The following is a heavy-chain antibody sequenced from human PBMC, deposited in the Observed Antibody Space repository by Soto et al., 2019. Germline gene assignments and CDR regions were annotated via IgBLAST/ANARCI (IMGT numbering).Heavy chain of an antibody. J-gene: IGHJ4*02. CDR3: ARNVLRFLEWLSSRGDFDY. CDR2: IYYSGST. D-gene: IGHD3-3*01. Sequence: SETLSLTCTVSGGSISSSSYYWGWIRQPPGKGLEWIGSIYYSGSTYYNPSLKSRVTISVDTSKNQFSLKLSSVTAADTAVYYCARNVLRFLEWLSSRGDFDYWGQGTLVTVSS. CDR1: GGSISSSSYY. V-gene: IGHV4-39*01.